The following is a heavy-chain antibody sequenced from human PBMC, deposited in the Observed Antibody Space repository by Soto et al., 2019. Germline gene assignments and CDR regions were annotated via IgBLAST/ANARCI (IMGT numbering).Heavy chain of an antibody. CDR2: INSNSGGT. V-gene: IGHV1-2*04. Sequence: QVQLVQSGAEVEKPGASVKVSCKTSGYTFTDHYIHWVRQAPGQGLEWIGWINSNSGGTNYAQKFRGWVTMTRDTSIRTAYMVLTRLKSYYMSAYYCLRGVGTSRFYPWGQGPLVTVSS. CDR1: GYTFTDHY. CDR3: LRGVGTSRFYP. D-gene: IGHD2-2*01. J-gene: IGHJ5*02.